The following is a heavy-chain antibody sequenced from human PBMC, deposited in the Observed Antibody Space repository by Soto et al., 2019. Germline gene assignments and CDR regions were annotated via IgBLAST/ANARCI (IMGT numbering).Heavy chain of an antibody. CDR3: ARIPTFIAVARGVNWFDP. Sequence: KSGPTLVNPTETLTLTCTVSGFSLSNARMGVSWIRQPPGKALEWLAHIFSNDEKSYSTSLKSRLTISKDTSKSQVVLTMTNMDPVDTATYYCARIPTFIAVARGVNWFDPWGQGTLVTVSS. CDR2: IFSNDEK. CDR1: GFSLSNARMG. D-gene: IGHD6-19*01. J-gene: IGHJ5*02. V-gene: IGHV2-26*01.